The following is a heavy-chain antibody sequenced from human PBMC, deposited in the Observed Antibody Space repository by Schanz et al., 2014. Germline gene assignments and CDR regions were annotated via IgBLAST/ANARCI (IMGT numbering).Heavy chain of an antibody. CDR3: ARELRLEYYFDY. V-gene: IGHV1-2*02. Sequence: QVQLVQSGGEVKTPGASVKVSCKASGYTFTRSVIIWVRQAPGQGLEWMGWINPSSGGTNYAQKFQGRVTMTRDTSISTAYMELNRLRSDDTAVYYCARELRLEYYFDYWGQGPQVTVS. CDR2: INPSSGGT. D-gene: IGHD4-17*01. CDR1: GYTFTRSV. J-gene: IGHJ4*02.